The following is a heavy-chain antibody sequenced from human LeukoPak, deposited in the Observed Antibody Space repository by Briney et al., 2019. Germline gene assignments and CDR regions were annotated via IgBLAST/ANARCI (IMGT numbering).Heavy chain of an antibody. CDR2: IYTSGST. CDR3: ARGCSDSGGYYSCY. CDR1: GASISSGSYY. V-gene: IGHV4-61*02. J-gene: IGHJ4*02. Sequence: SQTLSLTCTVSGASISSGSYYWSWIRQPAGKGLEWIGRIYTSGSTDYNPSLKSRVSISADTSKNQFSLKLSSVTAADTAVYYCARGCSDSGGYYSCYWGQGSLVTVSS. D-gene: IGHD3-22*01.